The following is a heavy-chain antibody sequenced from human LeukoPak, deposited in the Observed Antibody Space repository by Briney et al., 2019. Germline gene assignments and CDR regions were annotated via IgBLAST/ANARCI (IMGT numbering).Heavy chain of an antibody. D-gene: IGHD2-2*01. CDR2: IYYSGST. CDR1: GGSISSGGYY. V-gene: IGHV4-31*03. Sequence: PSETLSLTCTVSGGSISSGGYYWSWIRQHPGKGLEWIGYIYYSGSTYYNPSLKSRVTISVDTSKNQFSLKLSSVTAADTAVYYCARDRIVVVPAALGLYYYYYGMDVWGQGTTVTVSS. J-gene: IGHJ6*02. CDR3: ARDRIVVVPAALGLYYYYYGMDV.